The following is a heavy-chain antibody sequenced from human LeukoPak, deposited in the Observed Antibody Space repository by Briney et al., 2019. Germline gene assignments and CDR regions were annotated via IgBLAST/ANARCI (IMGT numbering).Heavy chain of an antibody. J-gene: IGHJ4*02. D-gene: IGHD6-19*01. CDR1: GGSISSYY. CDR2: IHGSGNT. V-gene: IGHV4-59*08. Sequence: PSETLSLTCTVSGGSISSYYWSWIRQPPGKGLEWIGYIHGSGNTSYNPSLKSRVTISVDTSKNQFSLKPSSVTAADTAVYYCARSSGWYYFESWGQGTLATVSS. CDR3: ARSSGWYYFES.